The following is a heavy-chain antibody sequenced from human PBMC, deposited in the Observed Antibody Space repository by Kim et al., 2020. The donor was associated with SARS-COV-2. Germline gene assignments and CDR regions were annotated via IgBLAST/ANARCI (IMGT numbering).Heavy chain of an antibody. CDR3: ARSEKITMVQGVISGGNWFDP. CDR2: ISAYNGNT. V-gene: IGHV1-18*01. J-gene: IGHJ5*02. D-gene: IGHD3-10*01. Sequence: ASVKVSCKASGYTFTSYGISWVRQAPGQGLEWMGWISAYNGNTHYAQKLQGRVTMTTDTSTSTAYMALRSLRSDDTAVYYCARSEKITMVQGVISGGNWFDPWGQGTLVTVSS. CDR1: GYTFTSYG.